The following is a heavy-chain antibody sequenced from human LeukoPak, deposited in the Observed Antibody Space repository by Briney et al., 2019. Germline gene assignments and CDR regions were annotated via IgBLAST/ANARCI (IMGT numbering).Heavy chain of an antibody. D-gene: IGHD3-9*01. V-gene: IGHV4-39*07. Sequence: ASETLSLTCTVSGVSISSSNSYWGWIRQPPGKGLEWIGSIYYSGNTYYNASLKSQVSISIDTSKNQFSLKLSSVTAADTAVYYCAGNYDILTGYIPLDYWGQGTLVTVSS. CDR2: IYYSGNT. CDR1: GVSISSSNSY. J-gene: IGHJ4*02. CDR3: AGNYDILTGYIPLDY.